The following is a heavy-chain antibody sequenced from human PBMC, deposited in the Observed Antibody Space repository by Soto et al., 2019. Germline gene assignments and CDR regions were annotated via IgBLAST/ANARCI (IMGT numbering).Heavy chain of an antibody. J-gene: IGHJ4*02. CDR2: IDPSDSNT. CDR3: ATERYSGTYSVY. Sequence: EVQLVQSGAEVKKPGESLWISCKGSGYTFTSYWISWVRQMPGTGLEWMGRIDPSDSNTEYSPAFQGHFAISADKSISTAYLQWSSLKASDSAMYCCATERYSGTYSVYWGQANLVTVSS. D-gene: IGHD1-26*01. V-gene: IGHV5-10-1*01. CDR1: GYTFTSYW.